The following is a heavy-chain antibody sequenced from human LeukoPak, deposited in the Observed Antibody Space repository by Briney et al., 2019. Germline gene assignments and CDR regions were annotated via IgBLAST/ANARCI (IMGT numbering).Heavy chain of an antibody. J-gene: IGHJ4*02. D-gene: IGHD2-21*02. CDR2: IYYSGST. Sequence: SETLSLTCTVSGGSISSSSYYWGWIRQPPGKGLEWIGSIYYSGSTYYNPSLKSRVTISVDTSKNQFSLKLSSVTAADTAVYYYAREMPGAYCGGDCYLFDYWGQGTLVTVSS. V-gene: IGHV4-39*07. CDR1: GGSISSSSYY. CDR3: AREMPGAYCGGDCYLFDY.